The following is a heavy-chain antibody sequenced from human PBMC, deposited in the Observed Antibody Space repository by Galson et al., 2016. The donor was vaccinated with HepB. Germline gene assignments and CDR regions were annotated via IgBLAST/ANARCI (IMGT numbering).Heavy chain of an antibody. D-gene: IGHD3-16*01. CDR1: XXXFSNSX. V-gene: IGHV3-23*01. Sequence: RLXXXASXXXFSNSXXXWVRXAPGRGLEXXXGITRSGDATHYADFVKGRFTISRDNSKNTLYLYMNNLTAGDTAXYYCGKHGGFXXXGQESXVTGSS. CDR2: ITRSGDAT. J-gene: IGHJ4*02. CDR3: GKHGGFXX.